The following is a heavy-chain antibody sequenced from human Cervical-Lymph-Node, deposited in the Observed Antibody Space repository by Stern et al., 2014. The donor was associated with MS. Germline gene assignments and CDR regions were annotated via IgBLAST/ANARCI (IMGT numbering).Heavy chain of an antibody. CDR1: GYTFTGYY. V-gene: IGHV1-2*06. J-gene: IGHJ4*02. D-gene: IGHD2-2*01. CDR2: ISPNSGGT. Sequence: LVESGADVKKPGASVKVSCKASGYTFTGYYIHWVRQATGQGLEWVGRISPNSGGTNYAQKFQGRFTMTGDTSINTVYMELTRLTSDDTAVYYCARDLVPASYYFDYWGQGTLVTVSS. CDR3: ARDLVPASYYFDY.